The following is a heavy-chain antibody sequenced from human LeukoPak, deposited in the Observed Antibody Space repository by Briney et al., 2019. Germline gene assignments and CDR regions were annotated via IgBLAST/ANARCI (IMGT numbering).Heavy chain of an antibody. CDR1: GGSISISNW. CDR3: AYTTLGYVLATD. J-gene: IGHJ4*02. CDR2: ISQSGTT. Sequence: PSETLSLTCVVSGGSISISNWWTWVRQPPGKGLEWIGEISQSGTTNYSPFLKSRVIMSADKSKNQLSLNLISVTAADTAVYYCAYTTLGYVLATDWGQGTLVTVSS. V-gene: IGHV4-4*02. D-gene: IGHD2-21*02.